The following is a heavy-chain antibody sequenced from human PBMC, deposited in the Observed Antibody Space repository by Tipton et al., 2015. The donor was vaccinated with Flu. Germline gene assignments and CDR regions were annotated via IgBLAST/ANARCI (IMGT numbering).Heavy chain of an antibody. CDR1: GGSFSGYY. Sequence: TLSLTCAVYGGSFSGYYWSWIRQPPGKGLEWIGEINHSGSTNYNPSLKSRVTISVDTSKNQFSLKLSSVTAADTAVYYCARGVRLRFLEWSYYYYYMDVWGKGTTVTVSS. CDR3: ARGVRLRFLEWSYYYYYMDV. J-gene: IGHJ6*03. D-gene: IGHD3-3*01. CDR2: INHSGST. V-gene: IGHV4-34*01.